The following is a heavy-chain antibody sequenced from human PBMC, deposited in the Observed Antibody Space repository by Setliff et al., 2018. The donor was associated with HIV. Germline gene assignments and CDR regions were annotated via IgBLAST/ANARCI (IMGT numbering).Heavy chain of an antibody. J-gene: IGHJ4*02. Sequence: PGESLKISCAASGFTFSSYWMHWVRQAPGKGLEWVANIKQDGSEKYYVDSVTGRFTISRDNAKNSLYLQMNSLRAEDTAVYYCARGLNLRRGLVSPCLDYWGQGTLVTVSS. CDR3: ARGLNLRRGLVSPCLDY. CDR2: IKQDGSEK. V-gene: IGHV3-7*01. CDR1: GFTFSSYW. D-gene: IGHD1-26*01.